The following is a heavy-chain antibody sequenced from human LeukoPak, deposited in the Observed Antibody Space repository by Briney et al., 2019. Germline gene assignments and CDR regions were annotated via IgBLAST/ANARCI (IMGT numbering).Heavy chain of an antibody. Sequence: GGTLRLSCAASGFTFSSYGMSWVRQAPGKGLEWVSVIYSGGSTYYADSVKGRFTISRDNSKNTLYLQMNSLRAEDTAVYYCASARGYSGYDYDYWGQGTLVTVSS. J-gene: IGHJ4*02. D-gene: IGHD5-12*01. CDR2: IYSGGST. CDR1: GFTFSSYG. V-gene: IGHV3-66*01. CDR3: ASARGYSGYDYDY.